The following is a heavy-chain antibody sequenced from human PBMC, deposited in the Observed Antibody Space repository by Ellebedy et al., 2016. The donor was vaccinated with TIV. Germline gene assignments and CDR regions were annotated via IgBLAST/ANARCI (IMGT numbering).Heavy chain of an antibody. V-gene: IGHV3-23*01. CDR3: AKRAEDYDTSGFKAPFDS. Sequence: GESLKISCVASGFTFSTYAMNWVRQGPGTGLERVSVISGNGANTYYADSGKGRSTISRDNSKNTVYLQMNSLRAEDTAVYYCAKRAEDYDTSGFKAPFDSWGQGTLVTVSS. CDR2: ISGNGANT. D-gene: IGHD3-22*01. CDR1: GFTFSTYA. J-gene: IGHJ4*02.